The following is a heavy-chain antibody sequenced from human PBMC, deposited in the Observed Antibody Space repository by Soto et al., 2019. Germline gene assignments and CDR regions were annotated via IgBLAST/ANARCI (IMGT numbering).Heavy chain of an antibody. CDR3: ASQDCSGGTCYPDN. V-gene: IGHV4-4*02. CDR1: SRSISSSNW. D-gene: IGHD2-15*01. J-gene: IGHJ4*02. CDR2: SYHSGTT. Sequence: SDTLSLTCAVSSRSISSSNWWSWVRHPPGKGMEWIGESYHSGTTNYNPSLKSRVTISLDKFMNEFSLKLTSVTAADTAVYYCASQDCSGGTCYPDNWGQGTLVTVS.